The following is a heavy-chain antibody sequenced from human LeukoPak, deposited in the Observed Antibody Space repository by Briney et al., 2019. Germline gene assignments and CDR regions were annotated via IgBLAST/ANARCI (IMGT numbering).Heavy chain of an antibody. D-gene: IGHD4-17*01. CDR3: ATRNFGDYGAFDI. CDR1: GYTLSDLA. CDR2: LDPEDGEA. Sequence: VASVTVSCKVSGYTLSDLAMHWVRQAPGKGLEWMGGLDPEDGEAIYAQPLQGRVTMTEDTSSDTAYMVLSSLRPEDTAVYYCATRNFGDYGAFDIWGQGTMVTVSS. J-gene: IGHJ3*02. V-gene: IGHV1-24*01.